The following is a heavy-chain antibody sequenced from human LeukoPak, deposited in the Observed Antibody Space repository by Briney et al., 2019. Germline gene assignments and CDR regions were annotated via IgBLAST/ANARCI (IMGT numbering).Heavy chain of an antibody. D-gene: IGHD2/OR15-2a*01. CDR3: TTLSWFDP. J-gene: IGHJ5*02. Sequence: ASVKVSCNVSGYTLTEFSMHWVRQAPGKGLEWMGGFDLEDGERLFAQKFQGRVTMSEDRYTGTPYIEFTSLRSEDTAVYYCTTLSWFDPWGQGTLVTVSS. CDR1: GYTLTEFS. CDR2: FDLEDGER. V-gene: IGHV1-24*01.